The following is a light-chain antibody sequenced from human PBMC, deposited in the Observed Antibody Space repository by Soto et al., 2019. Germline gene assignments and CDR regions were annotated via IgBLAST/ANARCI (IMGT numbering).Light chain of an antibody. CDR3: QQYSSLPWT. CDR1: QSISYG. V-gene: IGKV1-5*01. Sequence: DIQMTQSPSTLSASVGDRVTLTCRASQSISYGLAWFQQKPGKAPILLISDASILEAGVPSRFSGSGSGTEFSLTISGLLLDDFATYFCQQYSSLPWTFGQGTKV. CDR2: DAS. J-gene: IGKJ1*01.